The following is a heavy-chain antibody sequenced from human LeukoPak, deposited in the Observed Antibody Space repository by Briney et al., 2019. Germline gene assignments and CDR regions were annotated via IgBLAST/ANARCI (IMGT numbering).Heavy chain of an antibody. V-gene: IGHV4-39*01. D-gene: IGHD1-26*01. CDR1: GGSISSNNHY. J-gene: IGHJ3*02. CDR2: IYYGGST. Sequence: SETLSLICTVSGGSISSNNHYWGWIRQPPGKGLEWIGSIYYGGSTQYNPSLKSRVTISVDTSKNQLSLNLTSVTATETAVFYCARQLAYGSRAFDIWGQGTVVTVSS. CDR3: ARQLAYGSRAFDI.